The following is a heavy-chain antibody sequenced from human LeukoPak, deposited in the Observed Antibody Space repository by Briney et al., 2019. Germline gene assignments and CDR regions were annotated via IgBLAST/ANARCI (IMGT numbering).Heavy chain of an antibody. CDR3: ARLVVSGGMENYYYYGMDV. CDR1: GGSISSYY. D-gene: IGHD2-15*01. V-gene: IGHV4-59*08. J-gene: IGHJ6*02. CDR2: IYYSGST. Sequence: SETLSLTCTVSGGSISSYYWSWIRQPPGKGLEWIGYIYYSGSTNYNPSLKSRVTISVDTSKNQFSLKLGSVTAADTAVYYCARLVVSGGMENYYYYGMDVWGQGTTVTVSS.